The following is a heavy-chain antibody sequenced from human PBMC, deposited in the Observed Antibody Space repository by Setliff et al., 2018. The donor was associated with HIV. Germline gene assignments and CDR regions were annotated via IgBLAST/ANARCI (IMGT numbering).Heavy chain of an antibody. D-gene: IGHD1-26*01. V-gene: IGHV1-8*02. Sequence: ASVKVSCKASGYTFTSYDINWVRQATGQGLEWMGWMNPNSGSTGYAQKFQGRVTMTRNTSISTAYMELSSLRSEDTAVYYCASPHSGSYYGEDAFDIWGQGTMVTVSS. CDR3: ASPHSGSYYGEDAFDI. J-gene: IGHJ3*02. CDR1: GYTFTSYD. CDR2: MNPNSGST.